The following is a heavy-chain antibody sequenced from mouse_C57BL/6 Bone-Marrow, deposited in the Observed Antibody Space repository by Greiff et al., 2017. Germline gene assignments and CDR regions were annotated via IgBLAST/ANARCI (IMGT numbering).Heavy chain of an antibody. CDR1: GYTFPSYW. J-gene: IGHJ2*01. V-gene: IGHV1-7*01. CDR3: ATYYGSSD. D-gene: IGHD1-1*01. CDR2: INPSSGYT. Sequence: VQLQQSGAELAKPGASVKLSCKASGYTFPSYWLHWVKQRPGQGLEWIGYINPSSGYTKYNQKFKDTVTLTADTSSSTAYMQLRGLTYGASAVDYCATYYGSSDWGQGTTLTVSS.